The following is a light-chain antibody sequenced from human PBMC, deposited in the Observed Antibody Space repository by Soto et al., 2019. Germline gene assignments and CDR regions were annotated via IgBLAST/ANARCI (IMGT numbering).Light chain of an antibody. V-gene: IGKV3D-15*01. Sequence: EIVLTQSPGTLSLSPGDRATLSCRASQSVTGTYLAWYQHKPGQAPRLLIYGESIRATGIPDRFSGSGSGTEFTLTISSLQSEDFAVYYCQQYNNWPPMAFGQGTKVEIK. CDR3: QQYNNWPPMA. CDR1: QSVTGTY. CDR2: GES. J-gene: IGKJ1*01.